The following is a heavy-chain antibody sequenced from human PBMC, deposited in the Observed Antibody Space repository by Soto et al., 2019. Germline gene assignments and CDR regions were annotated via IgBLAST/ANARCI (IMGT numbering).Heavy chain of an antibody. CDR2: ISAYNGNT. V-gene: IGHV1-18*01. D-gene: IGHD3-10*01. CDR1: GYTFSSYH. J-gene: IGHJ6*02. CDR3: AGGFGPPLWFGDNPRSYGMDV. Sequence: GASVKVSCKASGYTFSSYHISWVRQAPGQGLEWMGWISAYNGNTNYAQKLQGRVTMTTDTSTSTAYMELRSLRSDDTAVYYCAGGFGPPLWFGDNPRSYGMDVWGQGTTVTVSS.